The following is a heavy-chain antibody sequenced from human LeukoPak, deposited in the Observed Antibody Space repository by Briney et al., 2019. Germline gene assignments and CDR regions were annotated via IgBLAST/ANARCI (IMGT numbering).Heavy chain of an antibody. CDR1: GYTFTSYG. D-gene: IGHD3-10*01. Sequence: ASVKVSCKASGYTFTSYGISWVRQAPGQGLEWMGWISAYNGNTNYAQKLQGRVTMTTDTSTSTAYMELRSLRSDDTVVYYCARAHVLLWFGESDDAFDIWGQGTMVTVSS. J-gene: IGHJ3*02. CDR3: ARAHVLLWFGESDDAFDI. CDR2: ISAYNGNT. V-gene: IGHV1-18*01.